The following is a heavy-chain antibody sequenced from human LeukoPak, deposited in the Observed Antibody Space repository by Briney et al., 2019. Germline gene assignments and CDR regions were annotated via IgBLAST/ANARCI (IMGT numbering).Heavy chain of an antibody. J-gene: IGHJ5*02. Sequence: SETLSLTCTVSGGSISSYYWSWIRQPAGKGLEWIGRIYTSGSTNYNPSLKSRVTMSVDTSKNQFSLKLSSVTAADTAVYYCARTTMVRGVIYWFDPWGQGTLVTVSS. CDR1: GGSISSYY. V-gene: IGHV4-4*07. CDR2: IYTSGST. CDR3: ARTTMVRGVIYWFDP. D-gene: IGHD3-10*01.